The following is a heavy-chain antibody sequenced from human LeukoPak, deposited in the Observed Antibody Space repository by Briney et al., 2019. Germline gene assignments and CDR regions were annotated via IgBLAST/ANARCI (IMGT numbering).Heavy chain of an antibody. D-gene: IGHD3-22*01. CDR1: GGTFSSYT. J-gene: IGHJ4*02. Sequence: EASVKVSCKASGGTFSSYTISWVRQAPGQGLEWMGRIIPILGIANYAQKFQGRGTITADKSTSTAYMEPSSLRSEDTAVYYCARVGYDSSDSTNSNFDYWGQGTLVTVSS. V-gene: IGHV1-69*02. CDR3: ARVGYDSSDSTNSNFDY. CDR2: IIPILGIA.